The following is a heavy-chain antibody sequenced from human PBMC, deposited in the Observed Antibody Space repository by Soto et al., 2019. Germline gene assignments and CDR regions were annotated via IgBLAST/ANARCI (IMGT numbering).Heavy chain of an antibody. Sequence: GGSLRLSCAASGFTFSSYWMSWVRQAPGKGLEWVANIKQDGSEKYYVDSVKGRFTISRDNAKNSLYLQMNSLRAEDTAVCYCARDPLVPGPGGYYYYYMDVWGKGTTVTVSS. CDR3: ARDPLVPGPGGYYYYYMDV. V-gene: IGHV3-7*01. CDR2: IKQDGSEK. J-gene: IGHJ6*03. CDR1: GFTFSSYW. D-gene: IGHD2-2*01.